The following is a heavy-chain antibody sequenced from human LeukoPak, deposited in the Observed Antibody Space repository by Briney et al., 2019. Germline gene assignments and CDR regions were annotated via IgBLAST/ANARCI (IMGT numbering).Heavy chain of an antibody. CDR1: GYSFTSHW. D-gene: IGHD3-16*01. CDR2: IYPGDSDT. V-gene: IGHV5-51*01. Sequence: HGESLKISCKGSGYSFTSHWIGWVRQMPGKGLEWMGIIYPGDSDTRYSPSFQGQVSISVDKSSSTACLQRSSLKASDTAMYYCARHEGGGLFDYWGQGTLVTVSS. CDR3: ARHEGGGLFDY. J-gene: IGHJ4*02.